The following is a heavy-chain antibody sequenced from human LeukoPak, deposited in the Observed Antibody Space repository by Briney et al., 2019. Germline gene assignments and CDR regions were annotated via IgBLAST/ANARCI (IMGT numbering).Heavy chain of an antibody. J-gene: IGHJ4*02. Sequence: PGGSLRLSCTASGFTFSSYTMSWVRQAPGKGLKWVSTITTGGPNTYYADSVKGRFAISRDNSKNTLYLQMSSLRADDTALYYCARSLTISGVPMIDYWGQGTLVTVSS. D-gene: IGHD3-3*02. CDR3: ARSLTISGVPMIDY. CDR2: ITTGGPNT. CDR1: GFTFSSYT. V-gene: IGHV3-23*01.